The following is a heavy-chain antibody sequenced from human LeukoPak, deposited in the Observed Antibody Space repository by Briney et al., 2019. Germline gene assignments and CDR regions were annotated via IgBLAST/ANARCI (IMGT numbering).Heavy chain of an antibody. CDR1: GYSISSGYY. D-gene: IGHD4-23*01. J-gene: IGHJ4*02. Sequence: SETLSLTCTVSGYSISSGYYWGWIRQPPGKGLEWIGGIYHSGSTYYNPSLKSRVTISVDTSKNQFSLKLSSVTAADTAVYYCARDTRLTVVTLSDYWGQGTLVTVSS. CDR3: ARDTRLTVVTLSDY. V-gene: IGHV4-38-2*02. CDR2: IYHSGST.